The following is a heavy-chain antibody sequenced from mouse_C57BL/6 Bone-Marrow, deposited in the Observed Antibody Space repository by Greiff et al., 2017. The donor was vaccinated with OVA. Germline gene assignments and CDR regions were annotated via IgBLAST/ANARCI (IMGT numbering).Heavy chain of an antibody. Sequence: VKLVESGAELARPGASVKLSCKASGYTFTSYGISWVKQRTGQGLEWIGEIYPRSGNTYYNEKFKGKVTLTADKSSSTAYMELRSLTSEDTAIYFCARDGGRYAMDYWGQGTSVTVSS. J-gene: IGHJ4*01. CDR3: ARDGGRYAMDY. V-gene: IGHV1-81*01. CDR2: IYPRSGNT. CDR1: GYTFTSYG.